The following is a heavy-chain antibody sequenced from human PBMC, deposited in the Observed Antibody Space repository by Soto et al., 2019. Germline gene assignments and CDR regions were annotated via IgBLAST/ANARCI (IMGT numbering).Heavy chain of an antibody. CDR1: GFTFSSYA. J-gene: IGHJ4*02. CDR2: ISGSGGST. D-gene: IGHD6-13*01. V-gene: IGHV3-23*01. Sequence: PGGSLRLSCAASGFTFSSYAMSWVRQAPGKGLEWVSAISGSGGSTYYADSVKGRFTISRDNSKNTLYLQMNSLRAEDTAVYYCAKDLGRDRIAAAGTDFFLYWGQGTLVTVSS. CDR3: AKDLGRDRIAAAGTDFFLY.